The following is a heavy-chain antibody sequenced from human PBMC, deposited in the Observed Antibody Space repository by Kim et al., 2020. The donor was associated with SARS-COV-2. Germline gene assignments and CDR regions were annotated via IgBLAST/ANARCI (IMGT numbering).Heavy chain of an antibody. J-gene: IGHJ2*01. Sequence: GGSLRLSCAASGFTFGTYVVHWVRQAPGKGLEWVAVVWFDGTNNYYADSVKGRFTISRDTSKNTLHLQMNSVRADDTAVYYCARTPPTNWLFDPWGRGT. CDR1: GFTFGTYV. D-gene: IGHD5-12*01. CDR3: ARTPPTNWLFDP. CDR2: VWFDGTNN. V-gene: IGHV3-33*01.